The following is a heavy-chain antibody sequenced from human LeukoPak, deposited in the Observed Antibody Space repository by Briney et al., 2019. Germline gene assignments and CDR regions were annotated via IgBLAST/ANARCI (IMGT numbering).Heavy chain of an antibody. CDR1: GGSISSYY. D-gene: IGHD3-10*01. CDR2: IYYSGST. J-gene: IGHJ6*03. CDR3: ARDSYYGSGSSAMDV. Sequence: SETLSLTCTVSGGSISSYYWSWIRQPPGKGLEWIGYIYYSGSTNYNPSLKSRVTISVDTSKNQFSLKLSPVTAADTAVYYCARDSYYGSGSSAMDVWGKGTTVTVSS. V-gene: IGHV4-59*01.